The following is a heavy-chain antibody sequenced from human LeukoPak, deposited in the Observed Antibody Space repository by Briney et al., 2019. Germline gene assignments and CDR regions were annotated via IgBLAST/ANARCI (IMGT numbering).Heavy chain of an antibody. CDR2: ISGSGGST. V-gene: IGHV3-23*01. CDR1: GFTFSSYA. Sequence: GGSLRLSWAASGFTFSSYAMSWVRQAPGKGLEWVSAISGSGGSTYYADSVKGRFTISRDNSKNTLYLQMNSLRAEDTAVYYCARCRMVRGVIITRELYFDYWGQGTLVTVSS. CDR3: ARCRMVRGVIITRELYFDY. J-gene: IGHJ4*02. D-gene: IGHD3-10*01.